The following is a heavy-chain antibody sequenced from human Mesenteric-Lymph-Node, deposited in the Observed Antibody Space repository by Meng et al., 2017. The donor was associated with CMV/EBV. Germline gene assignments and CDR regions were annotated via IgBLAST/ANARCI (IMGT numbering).Heavy chain of an antibody. CDR3: ARGQPGVVPAANGGLDV. V-gene: IGHV4-38-2*02. D-gene: IGHD2-2*01. CDR2: VHHSGSRFETGST. J-gene: IGHJ6*02. CDR1: GDSISNGYY. Sequence: SETLSLTCTISGDSISNGYYWGWIRQPPGKGLEWLGSVHHSGSRFETGSTYYNPSLKSRVAILVDTSKNQFSLKLSSVTAADTAVYYCARGQPGVVPAANGGLDVWGQGTTVTVSS.